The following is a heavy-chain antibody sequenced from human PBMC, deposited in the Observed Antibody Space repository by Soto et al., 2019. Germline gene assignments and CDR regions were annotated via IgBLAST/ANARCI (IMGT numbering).Heavy chain of an antibody. V-gene: IGHV1-46*03. CDR3: ARDGEAFTNFDF. J-gene: IGHJ4*02. D-gene: IGHD3-10*01. CDR2: INPSGGST. Sequence: QVQLVQSGAEVKKPGASVKVSCKASGYTFISYYMHWVRQAPGQGLEWMGIINPSGGSTTYAQKFQGRVTVTRDTSTSTVYMELRSLRFEDTAVYYCARDGEAFTNFDFWGQGTLITVSS. CDR1: GYTFISYY.